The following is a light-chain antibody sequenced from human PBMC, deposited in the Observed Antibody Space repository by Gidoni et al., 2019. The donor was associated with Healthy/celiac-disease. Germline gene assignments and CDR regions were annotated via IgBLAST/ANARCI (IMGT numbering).Light chain of an antibody. CDR3: QQYDNLPFT. V-gene: IGKV1-33*01. J-gene: IGKJ3*01. CDR1: QEISTY. CDR2: DAS. Sequence: DIQMTQSPSSLSAAVGDRVTITCQASQEISTYLNWYQQKPGKAPKLLIYDASNLETGVPSRFSGSGSGTDFTFTISSLQPEDIATYYCQQYDNLPFTFGPGTKVDIK.